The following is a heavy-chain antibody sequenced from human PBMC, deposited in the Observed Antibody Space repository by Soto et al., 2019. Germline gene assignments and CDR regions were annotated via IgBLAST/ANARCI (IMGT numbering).Heavy chain of an antibody. J-gene: IGHJ5*02. D-gene: IGHD3-3*01. V-gene: IGHV3-23*01. CDR3: AKDPSGGYDFWSGYDNWFDP. Sequence: PGGSLRLSCAASGFTFSSYAMIWVRQAPGKGLEWVSAISGSGGSTYYADSVKGRFTISRDNSKNTLYLQMNSLRAEDTAVYYCAKDPSGGYDFWSGYDNWFDPWGQGTLVTVSS. CDR1: GFTFSSYA. CDR2: ISGSGGST.